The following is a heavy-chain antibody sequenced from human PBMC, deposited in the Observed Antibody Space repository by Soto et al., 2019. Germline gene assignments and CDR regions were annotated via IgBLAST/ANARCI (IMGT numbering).Heavy chain of an antibody. CDR3: ARDAGIFGVVIISAWFDP. CDR1: GYTFTSYY. D-gene: IGHD3-3*01. CDR2: INPSGGST. Sequence: GASVKVSCKASGYTFTSYYMHWVRQAPGRGLEWMGIINPSGGSTSYAQKFQGRVTMTRDTSTSTVYMELSSLRSEDTAVYYCARDAGIFGVVIISAWFDPWGQGTLVTAPQ. V-gene: IGHV1-46*03. J-gene: IGHJ5*02.